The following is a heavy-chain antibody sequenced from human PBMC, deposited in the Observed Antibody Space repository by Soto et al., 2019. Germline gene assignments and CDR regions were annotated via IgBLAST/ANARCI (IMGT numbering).Heavy chain of an antibody. CDR2: IIPIFTTT. Sequence: SVKVSCKASGGTVSNSAIAGVRRAPGQVLEWLGMIIPIFTTTNYAQKFKDRLTISADGSTSTAYMELSGLKSEDTAVYFCARPSGLLGQDSALVDYWGQGTLVTVSS. CDR3: ARPSGLLGQDSALVDY. CDR1: GGTVSNSA. J-gene: IGHJ4*02. D-gene: IGHD6-6*01. V-gene: IGHV1-69*13.